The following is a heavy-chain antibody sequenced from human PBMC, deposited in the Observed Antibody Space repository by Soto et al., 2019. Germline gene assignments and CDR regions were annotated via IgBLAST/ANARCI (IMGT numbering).Heavy chain of an antibody. CDR1: GGSISSYY. Sequence: PSETLSLTCTVSGGSISSYYWSWIRQPPGKGLEWIGYIYYSGSTNYNPSLKSRVTISVDTSKNQFSLKLSSVTAADTAVYYCARDRGDGYNYYYSGMDVWGQGTTVTVS. CDR3: ARDRGDGYNYYYSGMDV. D-gene: IGHD5-18*01. J-gene: IGHJ6*02. CDR2: IYYSGST. V-gene: IGHV4-59*01.